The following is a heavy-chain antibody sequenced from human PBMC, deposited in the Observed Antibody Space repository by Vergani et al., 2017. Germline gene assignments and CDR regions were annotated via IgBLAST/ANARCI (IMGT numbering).Heavy chain of an antibody. J-gene: IGHJ3*02. V-gene: IGHV3-13*01. Sequence: EVQLVESGGRLVQPGGSLRLSCAASGFTFSSYDMHWVRQATGKGLEWVSASGTAGDTYYPGSVKGRFTISRENAKNSLYLQMNSLRAGDTAVYYCARGSADDYVWGSYREHAFDIWGQGTMVTVSS. CDR1: GFTFSSYD. D-gene: IGHD3-16*02. CDR2: SGTAGDT. CDR3: ARGSADDYVWGSYREHAFDI.